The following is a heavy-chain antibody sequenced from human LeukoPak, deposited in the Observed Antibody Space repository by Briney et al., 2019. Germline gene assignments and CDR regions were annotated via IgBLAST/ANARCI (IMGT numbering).Heavy chain of an antibody. D-gene: IGHD2-8*01. CDR2: VFYGGKT. CDR3: ARDTNLRDSFDI. Sequence: SETLSLTCTVSGGSISISSYYWSWIRQSPGKGLEWIGYVFYGGKTDYSPSLRSRVSMSVDTSKNQFSLKVTSVTAADTAVYYCARDTNLRDSFDIWGQGTMVTVSS. CDR1: GGSISISSYY. J-gene: IGHJ3*02. V-gene: IGHV4-61*01.